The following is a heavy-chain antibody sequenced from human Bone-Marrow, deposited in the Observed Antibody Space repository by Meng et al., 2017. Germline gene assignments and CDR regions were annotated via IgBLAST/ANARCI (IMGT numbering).Heavy chain of an antibody. CDR3: ASSIDYGDYYFDF. J-gene: IGHJ4*02. Sequence: QVLLQQSGPGLVKPSQTLSLTCAISGDSVSSNSAAWNWIRRSPSRGLEWLGRTYYKSRWYNGYAASVKSRITINPDTSKNQFSLQLNSVTPEDTAVYYCASSIDYGDYYFDFWGQGTLVTVSS. CDR2: TYYKSRWYN. V-gene: IGHV6-1*01. CDR1: GDSVSSNSAA. D-gene: IGHD4-17*01.